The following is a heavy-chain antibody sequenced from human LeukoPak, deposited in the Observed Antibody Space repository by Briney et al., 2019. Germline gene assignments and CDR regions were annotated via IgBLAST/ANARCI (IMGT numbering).Heavy chain of an antibody. V-gene: IGHV3-7*01. D-gene: IGHD2-15*01. CDR3: VRSGAYPDY. CDR1: GFTFSSSW. CDR2: IKEDGSEK. Sequence: GGSLRLSCAASGFTFSSSWMNLVRQAPGKGLEWVANIKEDGSEKYYVDSVKGRFTISRDNAENSLYLQMNSLGAEDTAVYYCVRSGAYPDYWGQGTLVTVSS. J-gene: IGHJ4*02.